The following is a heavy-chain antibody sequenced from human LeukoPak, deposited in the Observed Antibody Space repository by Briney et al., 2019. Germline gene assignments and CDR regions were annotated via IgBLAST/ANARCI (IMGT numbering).Heavy chain of an antibody. V-gene: IGHV4-34*01. CDR1: GGSFSGYY. CDR3: ARDTYYYDSSGYWADY. Sequence: SETLSLTCAVYGGSFSGYYWSWIRQPPGKGLEWIGEINHSGSTNYNPSLKSRVIMSVDTSKNQFSLKLSSVTAADTAVYYCARDTYYYDSSGYWADYWGQGTLVTVSS. J-gene: IGHJ4*02. D-gene: IGHD3-22*01. CDR2: INHSGST.